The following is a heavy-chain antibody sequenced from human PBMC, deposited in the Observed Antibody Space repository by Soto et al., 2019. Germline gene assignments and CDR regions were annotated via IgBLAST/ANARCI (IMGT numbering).Heavy chain of an antibody. CDR1: GGSISSYY. D-gene: IGHD5-18*01. Sequence: SETLSLTCTGSGGSISSYYWSWIRQSPGKGLEWIGYIYYSGSTNYSPSLKSRVTISVDTSKNQFSLNLSSVTAADTSLYYCARGIAYIYRYFDYWGEGSLVTVSS. J-gene: IGHJ4*02. V-gene: IGHV4-59*01. CDR2: IYYSGST. CDR3: ARGIAYIYRYFDY.